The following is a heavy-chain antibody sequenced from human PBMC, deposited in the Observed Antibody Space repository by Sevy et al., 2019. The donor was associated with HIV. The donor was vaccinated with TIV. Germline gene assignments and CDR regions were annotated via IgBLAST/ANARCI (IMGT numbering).Heavy chain of an antibody. V-gene: IGHV3-15*01. CDR1: GFTFSNAW. Sequence: GGSLRLSCAASGFTFSNAWMSWVRQAPGKGLEWVGRIKSKTDGGTTDYAAPVKGRFTISRDDSKNTLYLQMNSLKTEDTAVYYCTTGVEGEIAVAVSDYLGQGTLVTVSS. CDR2: IKSKTDGGTT. J-gene: IGHJ4*02. CDR3: TTGVEGEIAVAVSDY. D-gene: IGHD6-19*01.